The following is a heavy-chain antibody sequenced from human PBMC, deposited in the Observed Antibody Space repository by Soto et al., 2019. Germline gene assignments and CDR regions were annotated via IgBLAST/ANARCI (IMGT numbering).Heavy chain of an antibody. CDR2: IIPALGTT. D-gene: IGHD4-17*01. Sequence: QDQLVQSGAEVKKPGSSVKVSCKAFGGPFSSHTFSWVRQAPGQGLEWMGRIIPALGTTTYAQKFQGRVTITADESVTTVYMVLNSLRTEDTAVYYCARPDFGDYGDVDLWGRGTLVTVSS. J-gene: IGHJ2*01. CDR1: GGPFSSHT. CDR3: ARPDFGDYGDVDL. V-gene: IGHV1-69*08.